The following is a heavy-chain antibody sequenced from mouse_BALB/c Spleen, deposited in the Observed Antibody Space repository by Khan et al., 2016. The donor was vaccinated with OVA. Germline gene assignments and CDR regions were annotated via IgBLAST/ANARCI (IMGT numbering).Heavy chain of an antibody. CDR2: INPHIGET. CDR3: TRIYRSDFDY. J-gene: IGHJ2*01. CDR1: GYSFTGYF. V-gene: IGHV1-20*01. Sequence: VQLQQSGPELVRPGASVKISCKASGYSFTGYFMNWVMQNHGKSLEWIGRINPHIGETFYNPRFKDKATLTVDESSSTAHMELRTLTSEDSAVYYCTRIYRSDFDYLGQGTTLTVSS. D-gene: IGHD1-1*01.